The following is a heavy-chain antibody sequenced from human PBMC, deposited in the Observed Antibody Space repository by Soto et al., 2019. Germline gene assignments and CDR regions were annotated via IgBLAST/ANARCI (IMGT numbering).Heavy chain of an antibody. CDR3: ARDGSSSWYYYYYGMDV. CDR2: ISYDGSNK. Sequence: QVQLVESGGGVVQPGRSLRLSCAASGFTFSSYAMHWVRQAPGKGLEWVAVISYDGSNKYYADSVKGRFTISRDNSKNTLYLQMNSLRAEDTAVYYCARDGSSSWYYYYYGMDVW. V-gene: IGHV3-30-3*01. D-gene: IGHD6-13*01. CDR1: GFTFSSYA. J-gene: IGHJ6*01.